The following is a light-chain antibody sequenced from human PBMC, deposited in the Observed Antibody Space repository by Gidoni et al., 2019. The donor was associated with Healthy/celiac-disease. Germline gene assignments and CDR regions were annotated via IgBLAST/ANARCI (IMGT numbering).Light chain of an antibody. CDR2: QDS. CDR1: KLGDKY. CDR3: PAWDSSIV. Sequence: SYERTQPPSGAVSPGQTASITFSGDKLGDKYACWYQQKPGQSPVLVIYQDSKRPSGIPERFSGSTSGNTATLTISGTQAMDEADYYCPAWDSSIVFGGGTKLTVL. J-gene: IGLJ2*01. V-gene: IGLV3-1*01.